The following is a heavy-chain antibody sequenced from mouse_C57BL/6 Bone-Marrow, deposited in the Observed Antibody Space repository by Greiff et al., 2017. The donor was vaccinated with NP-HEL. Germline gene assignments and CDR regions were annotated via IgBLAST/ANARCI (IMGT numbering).Heavy chain of an antibody. CDR1: GFTFSSYG. CDR2: ISSGGSYT. CDR3: ASPYDYDVAWFAY. Sequence: EVKVEESGGDLVKPGGSLKLSCAASGFTFSSYGMSWVRQTPDKRLEWVATISSGGSYTYYPDRVKGRFTISRDNAKNTLYLHMSSLKSKNTAMYYCASPYDYDVAWFAYWGQGTLVTVSA. D-gene: IGHD2-4*01. J-gene: IGHJ3*01. V-gene: IGHV5-6*02.